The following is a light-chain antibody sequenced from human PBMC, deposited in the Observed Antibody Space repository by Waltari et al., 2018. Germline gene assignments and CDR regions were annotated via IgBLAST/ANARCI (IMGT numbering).Light chain of an antibody. CDR3: SSFTATNTVI. J-gene: IGLJ2*01. Sequence: QSALTQPASVAGSPGQSITISCTGTSRAVGGYNYGSWYQQQPGRAPKLILHDVSRRPSGVSNRFSGSKSGNTASLTISGLRAEDDGDYYCSSFTATNTVIFGGGTKLTVL. V-gene: IGLV2-14*03. CDR2: DVS. CDR1: SRAVGGYNY.